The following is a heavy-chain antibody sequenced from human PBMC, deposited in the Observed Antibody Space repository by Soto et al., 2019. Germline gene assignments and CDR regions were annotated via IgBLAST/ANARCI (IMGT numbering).Heavy chain of an antibody. Sequence: SETLSLTCAVSGYSISSGYYWGWIRQPPGKGLEWIGSIYHSGSTYYNPSLKSRVTISVDTSKNQFSLKLSSVTAADTAVYYCARGRGYSYGPELDYWGQGTLVTVSS. CDR1: GYSISSGYY. J-gene: IGHJ4*02. CDR3: ARGRGYSYGPELDY. V-gene: IGHV4-38-2*01. D-gene: IGHD5-18*01. CDR2: IYHSGST.